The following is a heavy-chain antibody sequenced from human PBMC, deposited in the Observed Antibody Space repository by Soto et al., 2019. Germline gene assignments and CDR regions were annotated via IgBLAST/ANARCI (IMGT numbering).Heavy chain of an antibody. CDR2: ISGSGGST. CDR3: AKDRRGSSSWSQYFQH. J-gene: IGHJ1*01. V-gene: IGHV3-23*01. Sequence: EVQLLESGGGLVQPGGSLRLSCAASGFTFSSYAMSWVRQAPGKGLEWVSAISGSGGSTYYADSVKGRFTISRDNSKNTLYLQMNSLRAEDTAVYYWAKDRRGSSSWSQYFQHWGQGTLVTVSS. CDR1: GFTFSSYA. D-gene: IGHD6-13*01.